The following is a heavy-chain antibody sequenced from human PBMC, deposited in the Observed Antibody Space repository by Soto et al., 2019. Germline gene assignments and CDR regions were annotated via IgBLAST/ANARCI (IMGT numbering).Heavy chain of an antibody. V-gene: IGHV1-46*01. CDR1: GYTFTNYY. D-gene: IGHD3-16*01. CDR2: IHYSGATP. Sequence: ASVKVSCKASGYTFTNYYMHWVRQAPGQGLEWMGVIHYSGATPTYAQKFQGRVTMARDTSTSTVYVELSSLTSEDTAVYYCARGGPDLATIGRFDYWGQGTLVTVPS. CDR3: ARGGPDLATIGRFDY. J-gene: IGHJ4*02.